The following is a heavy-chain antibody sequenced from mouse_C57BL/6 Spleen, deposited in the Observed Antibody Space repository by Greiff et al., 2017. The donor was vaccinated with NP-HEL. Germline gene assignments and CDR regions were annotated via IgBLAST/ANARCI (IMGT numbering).Heavy chain of an antibody. V-gene: IGHV1-4*01. Sequence: VQLQQSGAELARPGASVKLSCKASGYTFTSYTIHWVNQRPGQGLEWIGYINPSSGYTKYNQKFKDKATLTADKSSSTAYMQLSSLTSEDSAVYYCARQITGFDYWGQGTTLPVAS. D-gene: IGHD4-1*01. CDR1: GYTFTSYT. CDR2: INPSSGYT. CDR3: ARQITGFDY. J-gene: IGHJ2*01.